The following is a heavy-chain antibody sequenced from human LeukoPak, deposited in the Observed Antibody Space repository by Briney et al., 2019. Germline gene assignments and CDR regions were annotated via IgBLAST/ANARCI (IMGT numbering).Heavy chain of an antibody. CDR3: AARSGYDHSYYMDV. Sequence: SVKVSCKASGFTFTSSALQWVRQARGQRLEWIRWIVVGSGNTNYAQKFQERVTITRDMSTSTAYMELSSLRSEDTAVYYCAARSGYDHSYYMDVWGKGTTVTVSS. CDR2: IVVGSGNT. V-gene: IGHV1-58*01. CDR1: GFTFTSSA. D-gene: IGHD5-12*01. J-gene: IGHJ6*03.